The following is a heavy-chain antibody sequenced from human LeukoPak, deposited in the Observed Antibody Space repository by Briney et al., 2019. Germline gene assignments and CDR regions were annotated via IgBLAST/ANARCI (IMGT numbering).Heavy chain of an antibody. J-gene: IGHJ4*02. Sequence: GASVKVSCKASGYTFTSYGISWVRQAPGQGLEWMGWISAYNGNTNYAQKLQGRVTMTTDTSTSTAYMELRSLRSDDTAVYYCARTMTVVTLIPAVDYWGQGTLVTVSS. CDR2: ISAYNGNT. CDR1: GYTFTSYG. CDR3: ARTMTVVTLIPAVDY. V-gene: IGHV1-18*01. D-gene: IGHD4-23*01.